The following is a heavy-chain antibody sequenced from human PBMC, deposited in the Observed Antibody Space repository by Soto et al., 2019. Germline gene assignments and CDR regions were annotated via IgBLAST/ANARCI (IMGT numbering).Heavy chain of an antibody. J-gene: IGHJ4*02. CDR3: TRVRDYYDSSGPGRFYFDY. CDR1: GFTFGEYA. CDR2: IRSKAYGGTT. D-gene: IGHD3-22*01. Sequence: GGSLRLSCTASGFTFGEYAMSWFRQAPGKGLEWVGFIRSKAYGGTTEYAASVKGRFTISRDDSKSIAYLQMNSLKTEDTAVYYCTRVRDYYDSSGPGRFYFDYWGQGTLVTVS. V-gene: IGHV3-49*03.